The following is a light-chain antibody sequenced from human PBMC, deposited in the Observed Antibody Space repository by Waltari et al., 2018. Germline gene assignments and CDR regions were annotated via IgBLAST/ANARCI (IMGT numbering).Light chain of an antibody. CDR3: SSYTSSSTQV. V-gene: IGLV2-14*03. CDR2: DVN. J-gene: IGLJ3*02. Sequence: QSALTQPASVSGSPGQSITISCTGTSSDVGGHNYVSWYQQYPGKAPQLMIYDVNNRPSGVSNRFSGSKSGNTASLTISGLQAEDEADYYCSSYTSSSTQVFGGGTKLTVL. CDR1: SSDVGGHNY.